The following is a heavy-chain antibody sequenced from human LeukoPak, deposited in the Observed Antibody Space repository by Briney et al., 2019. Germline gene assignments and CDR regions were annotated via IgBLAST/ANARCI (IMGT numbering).Heavy chain of an antibody. CDR3: ARGWRGYCSGGSCHFDY. Sequence: GGSLRLSCAASGFTFSSYAIHWVRQVPGKGLEYVSAISSNGGSTYYANSVKGRFTISRDNSKNTLYLQMGSLRAEDMAVYYCARGWRGYCSGGSCHFDYWGQGTLVTVSS. J-gene: IGHJ4*02. V-gene: IGHV3-64*01. CDR1: GFTFSSYA. CDR2: ISSNGGST. D-gene: IGHD2-15*01.